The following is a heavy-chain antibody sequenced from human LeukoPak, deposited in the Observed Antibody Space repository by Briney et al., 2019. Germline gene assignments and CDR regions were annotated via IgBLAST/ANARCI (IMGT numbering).Heavy chain of an antibody. Sequence: PGGSLRLSCATSGLRFSRYSCNWVRQAPGKGLEWVAYISTTSDTIYYADSVKGRFNISRDNARNLLYLQMKNLRAADTAVYFCATYPDTTGYFKEAFEMWGQGTLVTVSS. J-gene: IGHJ3*02. CDR1: GLRFSRYS. CDR2: ISTTSDTI. CDR3: ATYPDTTGYFKEAFEM. V-gene: IGHV3-48*04. D-gene: IGHD3-22*01.